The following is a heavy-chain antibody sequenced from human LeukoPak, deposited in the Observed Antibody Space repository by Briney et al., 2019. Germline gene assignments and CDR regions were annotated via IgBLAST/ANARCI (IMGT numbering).Heavy chain of an antibody. D-gene: IGHD1-26*01. J-gene: IGHJ3*02. CDR2: ISSSSSYI. Sequence: GGSLRLSCAASGLTFSSYSMNWVRQAPGKGLEWVSSISSSSSYIYYADSVKGRFTISRDNAKNSLYLQMNSLRAEDTAVYYCARDLDGWELPTGPSDAFDIWGQGTMVTVSS. CDR1: GLTFSSYS. V-gene: IGHV3-21*01. CDR3: ARDLDGWELPTGPSDAFDI.